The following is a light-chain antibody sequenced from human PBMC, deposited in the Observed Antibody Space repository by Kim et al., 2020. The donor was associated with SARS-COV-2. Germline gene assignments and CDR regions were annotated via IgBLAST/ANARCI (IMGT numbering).Light chain of an antibody. CDR2: QDS. CDR1: KLGDKY. Sequence: VSPGQKASITGSGDKLGDKYACWYQQKPGQSPVLVIYQDSKRPSGIPERFSGSNSGNTATLTISGTQAMDEADYYCQAWDSSTVVFGGGTQLTVL. V-gene: IGLV3-1*01. CDR3: QAWDSSTVV. J-gene: IGLJ2*01.